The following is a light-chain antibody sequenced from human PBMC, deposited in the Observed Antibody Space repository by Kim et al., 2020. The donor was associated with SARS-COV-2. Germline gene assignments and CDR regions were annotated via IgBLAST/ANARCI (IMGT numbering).Light chain of an antibody. Sequence: GQSVTITCTGTSSDVSGYNDVSWYQQHPGKAPKLMIYEVSKRPSGVPDRFSGSKSGNTASLTVSGLQAEDEADYYCSSYAGSNNLVFGGGTQLTVL. CDR2: EVS. CDR1: SSDVSGYND. V-gene: IGLV2-8*01. CDR3: SSYAGSNNLV. J-gene: IGLJ2*01.